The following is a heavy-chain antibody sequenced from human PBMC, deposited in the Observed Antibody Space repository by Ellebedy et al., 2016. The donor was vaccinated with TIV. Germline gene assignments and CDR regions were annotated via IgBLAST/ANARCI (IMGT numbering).Heavy chain of an antibody. J-gene: IGHJ4*02. D-gene: IGHD1-26*01. Sequence: SETLSLXXAVSGYSIASNKWWSWIRQPPGKGLEWIGHIYYSGSTYYNPSFKSRVTMSVNTSKNQFSLKLISVTAVDTAVYYCARGRGGSYSIPFDHWGQGTLVTVSS. CDR1: GYSIASNKW. CDR3: ARGRGGSYSIPFDH. V-gene: IGHV4-28*03. CDR2: IYYSGST.